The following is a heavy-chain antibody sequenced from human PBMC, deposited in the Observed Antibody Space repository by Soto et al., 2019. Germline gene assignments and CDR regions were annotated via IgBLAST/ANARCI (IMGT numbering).Heavy chain of an antibody. J-gene: IGHJ4*02. CDR2: INHSGST. D-gene: IGHD3-16*01. Sequence: QVQLHQWGAGLLKPSETLSLTCAVYGESFSGYYWSWIRQPPGKGLEWIGEINHSGSTNYNPSLKSRVTISVDTSKNQFSLKLSSVTAADTAVYYCARGRNLGRTYLDYWGQGTLVTVSS. CDR1: GESFSGYY. CDR3: ARGRNLGRTYLDY. V-gene: IGHV4-34*01.